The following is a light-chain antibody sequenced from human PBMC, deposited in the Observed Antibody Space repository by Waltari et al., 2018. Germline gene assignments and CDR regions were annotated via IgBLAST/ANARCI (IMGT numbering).Light chain of an antibody. CDR2: DVT. J-gene: IGLJ2*01. Sequence: QSVLTQPASVSGSPGQSLPISCTGTNSDVGGYNYVSWYQQYPGKAPRLMIYDVTKRPSGVSNRFSGSKSGNTASLTISGLQAEDEADYYCSSYTSSGTLRIFGGGTKVTAL. CDR1: NSDVGGYNY. CDR3: SSYTSSGTLRI. V-gene: IGLV2-14*01.